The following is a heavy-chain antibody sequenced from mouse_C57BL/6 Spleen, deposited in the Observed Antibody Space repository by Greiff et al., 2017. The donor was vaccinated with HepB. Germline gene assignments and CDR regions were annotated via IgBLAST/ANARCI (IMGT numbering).Heavy chain of an antibody. Sequence: VQLQQSGAELARPGASVKLSCKASGYTFTSYGISWVKQRTGQGLEWIGEISPRSGNNYYNEKFKGKATLTADKSSSTAYMELRSLTSEDSAVYFCARRDTTVVDYYAMDYWGQGTSVTVSS. CDR3: ARRDTTVVDYYAMDY. CDR2: ISPRSGNN. D-gene: IGHD1-1*01. V-gene: IGHV1-81*01. J-gene: IGHJ4*01. CDR1: GYTFTSYG.